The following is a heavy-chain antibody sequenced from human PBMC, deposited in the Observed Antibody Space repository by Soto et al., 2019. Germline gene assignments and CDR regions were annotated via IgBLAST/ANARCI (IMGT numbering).Heavy chain of an antibody. CDR2: IYYSGST. D-gene: IGHD6-6*01. CDR1: GGSISRNSYY. V-gene: IGHV4-39*01. Sequence: PSETLSLTCTVSGGSISRNSYYWGWIRQPPGKGLEWIGSIYYSGSTYYNPSLKSRVTISVDTSKNQFSLKLSSVTAADTAVYYCARTSRFDCWGQGTLVTVSS. J-gene: IGHJ4*02. CDR3: ARTSRFDC.